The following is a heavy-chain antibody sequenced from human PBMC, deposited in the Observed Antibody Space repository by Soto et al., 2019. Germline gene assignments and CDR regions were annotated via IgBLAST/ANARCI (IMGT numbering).Heavy chain of an antibody. Sequence: EVQLLESGGGLVQPGGSLRLSCAGSGFTFSNYVLSWVRQAPGKGLEWVSAISGTGGSTYYADSVKGRFTISRDTSNNTLYVQMNSLRVEDTAVYYCAKEGNRVRGPDYWGQGTLVTVSS. CDR3: AKEGNRVRGPDY. CDR2: ISGTGGST. J-gene: IGHJ4*02. V-gene: IGHV3-23*01. CDR1: GFTFSNYV. D-gene: IGHD3-10*01.